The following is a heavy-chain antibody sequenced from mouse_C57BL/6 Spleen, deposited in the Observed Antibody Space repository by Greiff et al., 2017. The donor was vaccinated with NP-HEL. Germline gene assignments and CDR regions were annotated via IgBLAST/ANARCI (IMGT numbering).Heavy chain of an antibody. CDR2: IYPGDGGT. V-gene: IGHV1-80*01. CDR3: ARRDYYAMDY. J-gene: IGHJ4*01. CDR1: GYAFSGYW. Sequence: QVQLQQSGAELVKPGASVKISCKASGYAFSGYWINWVKQRPGKGLEWIGRIYPGDGGTYYNGKFTGKATLTADKSSSTAYMQLSSLTSEDSAVYFCARRDYYAMDYWGQGTSVTVSS.